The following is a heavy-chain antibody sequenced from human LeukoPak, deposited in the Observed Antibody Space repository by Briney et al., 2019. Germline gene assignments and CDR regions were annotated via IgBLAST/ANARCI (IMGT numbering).Heavy chain of an antibody. CDR3: VREGAGSYGFRYIDV. J-gene: IGHJ6*03. V-gene: IGHV4-34*01. Sequence: SETLSLTCAVYGGSFSGYYWSWIRQPPGKGLEWIGEINHSGSTNYNPSLKSRVTISVDTSKNQFSLKLSSVTAADTAVYYCVREGAGSYGFRYIDVWGKGTTVTVS. CDR2: INHSGST. CDR1: GGSFSGYY. D-gene: IGHD5-18*01.